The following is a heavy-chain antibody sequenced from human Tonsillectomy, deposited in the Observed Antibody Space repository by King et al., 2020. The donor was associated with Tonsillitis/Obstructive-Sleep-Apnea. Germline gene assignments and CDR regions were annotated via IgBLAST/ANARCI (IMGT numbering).Heavy chain of an antibody. J-gene: IGHJ4*02. CDR3: ADRLPAVAFDY. D-gene: IGHD6-19*01. Sequence: QITLKESGPTLVKPTQTLTLTCTFSGFSLSTSGVGVGWTRQPPGKALEWLALIYWDGDKRYSPSLKSRLTITKDTSKSQVVLTMTNMGPGDTATYYCADRLPAVAFDYWGQGTVVTVSS. CDR2: IYWDGDK. V-gene: IGHV2-5*02. CDR1: GFSLSTSGVG.